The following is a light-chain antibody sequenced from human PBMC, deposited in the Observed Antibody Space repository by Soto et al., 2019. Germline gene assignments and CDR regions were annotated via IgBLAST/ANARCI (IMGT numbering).Light chain of an antibody. Sequence: EIVMTQSPATVSVSPGERVTLSCRASQSVSSNLAWYQQKPGQAPRLLIYGASTRATDIPVRFSGSGSGTEFTLTISSLQSEDFAVYYCQQYNDWPLTFGQGTKVEIK. J-gene: IGKJ1*01. V-gene: IGKV3-15*01. CDR3: QQYNDWPLT. CDR1: QSVSSN. CDR2: GAS.